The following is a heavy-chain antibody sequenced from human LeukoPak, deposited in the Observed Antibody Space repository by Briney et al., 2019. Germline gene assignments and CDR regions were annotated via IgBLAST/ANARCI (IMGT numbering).Heavy chain of an antibody. V-gene: IGHV4-59*11. CDR2: VSYSGDT. CDR1: GGSISGHF. CDR3: ARGGASSRYFGY. Sequence: SETLSLTCTVSGGSISGHFWSWIRQPPGKGLEWIGFVSYSGDTNYSPSFNGRVAISLDTSKSQFSLNLNSVTAADTAVYFCARGGASSRYFGYWGQGTLVTVSS. D-gene: IGHD1-26*01. J-gene: IGHJ4*02.